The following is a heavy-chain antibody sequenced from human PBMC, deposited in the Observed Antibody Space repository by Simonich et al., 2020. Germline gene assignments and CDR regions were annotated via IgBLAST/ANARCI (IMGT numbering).Heavy chain of an antibody. CDR1: GGTFSSYA. J-gene: IGHJ4*02. V-gene: IGHV1-69*09. D-gene: IGHD3-10*01. CDR3: ARTNTMRELDTMVRGVDYFDY. CDR2: IIPILEIA. Sequence: QVQLVQSGAEVKKPGSSVKVSCKASGGTFSSYAISWVRQAPGHGLEWRGGIIPILEIANYAQKVQGRVTITADKSTSTAYMELSSLRSEDTAVYYCARTNTMRELDTMVRGVDYFDYWGQGTLVTVSS.